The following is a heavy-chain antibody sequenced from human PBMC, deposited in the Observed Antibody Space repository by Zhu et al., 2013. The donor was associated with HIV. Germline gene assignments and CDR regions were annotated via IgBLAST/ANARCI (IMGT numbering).Heavy chain of an antibody. V-gene: IGHV1-18*01. CDR3: ARGAGYDSSGYYNDY. CDR1: GYTFTRYG. Sequence: QVQLVQSGAEVKKAGASVKVSCKASGYTFTRYGISWVRQAPGQRLEWMGWISAYNGNTNYAQKFQGRVTMTRDTSIRTAYMELSRLRSDDTAVYYCARGAGYDSSGYYNDYWGQGTLVTVSS. CDR2: ISAYNGNT. J-gene: IGHJ4*02. D-gene: IGHD3-22*01.